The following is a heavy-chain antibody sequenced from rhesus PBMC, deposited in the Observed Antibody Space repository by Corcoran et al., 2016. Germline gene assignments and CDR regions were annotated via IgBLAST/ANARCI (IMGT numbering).Heavy chain of an antibody. J-gene: IGHJ4*01. CDR2: IHVDSGGT. CDR3: ARRLATVTLSYFDY. Sequence: QVQLQESGPGLVKPSETLSLTCTVSGGSISSNFWSWIRQSPVKGLEWIGYIHVDSGGTSYNPARESRDTSSRDTSKNQFSLRLNSVAAADTAVYDCARRLATVTLSYFDYWGQGVLVTVSS. V-gene: IGHV4-147*01. D-gene: IGHD5-36*02. CDR1: GGSISSNF.